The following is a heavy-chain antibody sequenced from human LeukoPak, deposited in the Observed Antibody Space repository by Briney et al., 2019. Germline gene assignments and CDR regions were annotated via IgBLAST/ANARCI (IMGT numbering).Heavy chain of an antibody. Sequence: ASVKVSCKASGYTFTGYYMHWVRQAPGQGLEWMGWINPNSGGTNYAQKFQGWVTMTRDTSISTAYMELSRLRSDDTAVYYCARDRAGNYYGSGSYWNWFDPWGQGTRVTVSS. CDR1: GYTFTGYY. J-gene: IGHJ5*02. D-gene: IGHD3-10*01. V-gene: IGHV1-2*04. CDR3: ARDRAGNYYGSGSYWNWFDP. CDR2: INPNSGGT.